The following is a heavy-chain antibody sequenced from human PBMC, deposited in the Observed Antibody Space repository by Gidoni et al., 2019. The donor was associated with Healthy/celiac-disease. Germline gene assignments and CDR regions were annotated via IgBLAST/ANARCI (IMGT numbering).Heavy chain of an antibody. D-gene: IGHD3-22*01. J-gene: IGHJ4*02. V-gene: IGHV3-23*01. Sequence: EVQLLESGGGLVQPGGSLRLSCAAYGFPFSSYAMSWVRQVPGKGLRWCSEISGSGGSTDYAASVKGRFTISRENYKNTLYLQRNSLRAEDTAVYYCAKDGYDSSGYYPYWGQGTLVTVSS. CDR3: AKDGYDSSGYYPY. CDR1: GFPFSSYA. CDR2: ISGSGGST.